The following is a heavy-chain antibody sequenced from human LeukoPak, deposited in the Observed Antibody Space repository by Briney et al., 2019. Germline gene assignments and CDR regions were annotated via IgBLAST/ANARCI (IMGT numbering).Heavy chain of an antibody. CDR1: GFTFSDYY. CDR2: IKQDGSEK. CDR3: ARGNSVAGNDY. V-gene: IGHV3-7*04. Sequence: GGSLRLSCAASGFTFSDYYMSWIPQAPGKGLEWVANIKQDGSEKYYVDSVKGRFTISRDNAKNSLYLQMNSLRAEDTAVYYCARGNSVAGNDYWGQGTLVTVSS. J-gene: IGHJ4*02. D-gene: IGHD6-19*01.